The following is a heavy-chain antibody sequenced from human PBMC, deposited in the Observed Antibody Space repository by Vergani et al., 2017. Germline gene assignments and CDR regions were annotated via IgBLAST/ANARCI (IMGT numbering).Heavy chain of an antibody. CDR1: GGTFSSYA. V-gene: IGHV1-69*04. J-gene: IGHJ4*02. CDR3: ARGFYGSGSYPFDY. Sequence: QVQLVQSGAEVKKPGSSVKVSCKASGGTFSSYAISWVRQAPGQGLEWMGRIIPILGIANYAQKFQGRVTITADKSTSTAYMELSSLRSEDTHVYYCARGFYGSGSYPFDYWGQGTLVTVSS. CDR2: IIPILGIA. D-gene: IGHD3-10*01.